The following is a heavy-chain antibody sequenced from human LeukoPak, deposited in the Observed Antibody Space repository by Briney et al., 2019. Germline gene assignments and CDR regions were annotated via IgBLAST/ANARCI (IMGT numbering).Heavy chain of an antibody. D-gene: IGHD4-23*01. J-gene: IGHJ6*03. CDR1: GFTFSSYS. V-gene: IGHV3-21*01. CDR2: ISSSSSYI. Sequence: GGSLRLSCAASGFTFSSYSMNWVRQAPGKGLEWVSSISSSSSYIYYADSVKGRFTISRDNAKNSLYLQMNSLRAEDTAVYYCARGTDYGGNSGSIYYYYYMDVWGKGTTVTVSS. CDR3: ARGTDYGGNSGSIYYYYYMDV.